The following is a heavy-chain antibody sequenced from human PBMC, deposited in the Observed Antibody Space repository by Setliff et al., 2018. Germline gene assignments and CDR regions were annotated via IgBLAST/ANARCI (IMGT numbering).Heavy chain of an antibody. Sequence: SETLSLTCTVSGGSISGYYWSWIRQPPGKGLEWIGNIYYTGSPSYSPSLRSRGTISVDTSKNKFSLSLSSVTAADTTVYYCARGGYNGYAVFDDWGQGALVTVSS. CDR1: GGSISGYY. J-gene: IGHJ4*02. D-gene: IGHD5-12*01. CDR2: IYYTGSP. CDR3: ARGGYNGYAVFDD. V-gene: IGHV4-59*01.